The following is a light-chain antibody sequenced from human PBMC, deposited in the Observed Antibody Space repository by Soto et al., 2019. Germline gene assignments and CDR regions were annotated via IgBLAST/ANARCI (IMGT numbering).Light chain of an antibody. CDR1: SSNIGSNA. J-gene: IGLJ3*02. V-gene: IGLV1-44*01. Sequence: QSVLTQPPSASGTPGQRVTISCSGSSSNIGSNAVNWYQQVPGTAPKLLIYSHNQRPSGVPDRFSGSKSGTSASLAISGLLSAAEADYYCAAWDDSLNGRVFGGGTKVTVL. CDR3: AAWDDSLNGRV. CDR2: SHN.